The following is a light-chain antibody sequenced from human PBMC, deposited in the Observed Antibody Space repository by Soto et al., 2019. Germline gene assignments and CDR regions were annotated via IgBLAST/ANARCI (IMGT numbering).Light chain of an antibody. J-gene: IGLJ2*01. V-gene: IGLV2-8*01. CDR1: SSDVGGYNY. Sequence: QSVLTQPPSASGSPGQSVTISCIGTSSDVGGYNYVSWYQQHPGKAPKLMIYEVSKRPSGVPDRFSGSKSGNTASLTVSGLQAEDEADYYCSSYAASQNIGVFGGGTKLTVL. CDR3: SSYAASQNIGV. CDR2: EVS.